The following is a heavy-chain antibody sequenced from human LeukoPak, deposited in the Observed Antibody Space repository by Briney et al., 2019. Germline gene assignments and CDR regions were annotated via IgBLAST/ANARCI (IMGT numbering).Heavy chain of an antibody. CDR1: GYTFTSYA. V-gene: IGHV1-3*01. Sequence: ASVKVSCKASGYTFTSYAMHWVRQAPGQRLEWMGWINAGNGNTKYSQKFRGRVTITRDTSASTAYMELSSLRSEDTAVYYCARWGGVGYDYYFDYWGQGTLVTVSS. D-gene: IGHD5-12*01. CDR2: INAGNGNT. CDR3: ARWGGVGYDYYFDY. J-gene: IGHJ4*02.